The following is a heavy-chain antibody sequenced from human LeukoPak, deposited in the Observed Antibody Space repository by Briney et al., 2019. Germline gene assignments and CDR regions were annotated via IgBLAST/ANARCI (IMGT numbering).Heavy chain of an antibody. CDR2: IKQGGSEQ. Sequence: AGGSLRLSCAASGFTMSTYWMSWVREAPGKGLEWVASIKQGGSEQHYVESVKGRFTTSRDNVNNSLYLQMNSLRAEDTAVYYCESAGNSYGDQFFDSWGQGTLVTVSS. CDR1: GFTMSTYW. J-gene: IGHJ4*02. CDR3: ESAGNSYGDQFFDS. D-gene: IGHD4-17*01. V-gene: IGHV3-7*01.